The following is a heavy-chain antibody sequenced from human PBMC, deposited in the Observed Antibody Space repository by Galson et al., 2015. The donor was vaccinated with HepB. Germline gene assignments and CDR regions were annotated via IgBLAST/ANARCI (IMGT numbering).Heavy chain of an antibody. CDR2: ISGRGGGT. CDR3: ARDPTVFWSGYSIPGMDV. Sequence: SLRISCAAPGFTFSSYATSWVRQAPRRGLEWVSGISGRGGGTYYADSVKGRFTLSRDNAKNTLYLQMNSLRAEDTAVYYCARDPTVFWSGYSIPGMDVWGQGTTVTVSS. J-gene: IGHJ6*02. CDR1: GFTFSSYA. D-gene: IGHD3-3*01. V-gene: IGHV3-23*01.